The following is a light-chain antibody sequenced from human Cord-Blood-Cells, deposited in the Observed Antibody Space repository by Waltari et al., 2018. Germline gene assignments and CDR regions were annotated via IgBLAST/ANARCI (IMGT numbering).Light chain of an antibody. J-gene: IGLJ3*02. CDR2: DVS. CDR1: STDVGGYNY. CDR3: SSYTSSSTWV. V-gene: IGLV2-14*01. Sequence: QSALTQPASAAGSPGQSITISCTGTSTDVGGYNYVYWYQQHPGKAPKLMIYDVSNRPSGVSNRCSGSKSGNTASLTISGLQAEDEADYYCSSYTSSSTWVFGGGTKLTVL.